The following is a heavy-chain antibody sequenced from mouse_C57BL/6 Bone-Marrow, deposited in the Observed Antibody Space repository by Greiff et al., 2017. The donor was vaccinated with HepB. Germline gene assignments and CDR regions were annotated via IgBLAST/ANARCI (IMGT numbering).Heavy chain of an antibody. J-gene: IGHJ2*01. CDR3: ARPFTVVARNFDY. D-gene: IGHD1-1*01. Sequence: VQLQQPGAELVKPGASVKMSCKASGYTFTSYWITWVKQRPGQGLEWIGDIYPGSGSTNYNEKFKSKATLTVDTSSSTAYMQLSSLTSEDSAVYYCARPFTVVARNFDYWGQGTTLTVSS. CDR1: GYTFTSYW. V-gene: IGHV1-55*01. CDR2: IYPGSGST.